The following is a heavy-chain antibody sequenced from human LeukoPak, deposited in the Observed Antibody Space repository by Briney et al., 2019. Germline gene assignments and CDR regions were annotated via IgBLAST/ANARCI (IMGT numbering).Heavy chain of an antibody. Sequence: GESLKISCKGSGYNFTSYWIAWVRQMPGKGLEWMGIIYPGDSDTRYSPSFQGQVTISADKSISTVYLQWSSLKASDTAMYYSARSANQGGVWVWGQGTLVTVSS. CDR3: ARSANQGGVWV. D-gene: IGHD3-16*01. CDR2: IYPGDSDT. V-gene: IGHV5-51*01. J-gene: IGHJ4*02. CDR1: GYNFTSYW.